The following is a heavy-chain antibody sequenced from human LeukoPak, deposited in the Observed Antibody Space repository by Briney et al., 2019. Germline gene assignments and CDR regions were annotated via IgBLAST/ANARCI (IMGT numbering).Heavy chain of an antibody. D-gene: IGHD6-19*01. J-gene: IGHJ4*02. Sequence: GGSLRLSCAASGFTYSNYAMSWVRQAPGEGLEWVSTIYGGGGTTYYADSVKGRFTISRDNSKNTLSLQMNSLRAEDTAVYYCAKGSMYSSASQFDYWGQGTLVTVSS. V-gene: IGHV3-23*01. CDR3: AKGSMYSSASQFDY. CDR2: IYGGGGTT. CDR1: GFTYSNYA.